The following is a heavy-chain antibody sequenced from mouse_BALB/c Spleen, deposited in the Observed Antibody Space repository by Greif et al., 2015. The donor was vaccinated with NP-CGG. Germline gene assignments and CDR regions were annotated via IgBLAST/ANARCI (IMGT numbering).Heavy chain of an antibody. J-gene: IGHJ4*01. CDR3: ARSNWDVYYYAMDY. V-gene: IGHV1-80*01. CDR2: IYPGDGDT. D-gene: IGHD4-1*01. CDR1: GYAFSSYW. Sequence: VQVVESGAELVRPGSSVKISCKASGYAFSSYWMNWVKQRPGQGLEWIGQIYPGDGDTNYNGKFKGKATLTADKSSSTAYMQLSSLTSEDSAVYFCARSNWDVYYYAMDYWGQGTSVTVSS.